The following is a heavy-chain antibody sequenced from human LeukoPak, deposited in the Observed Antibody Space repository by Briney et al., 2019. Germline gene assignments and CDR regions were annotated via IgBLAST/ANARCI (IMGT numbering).Heavy chain of an antibody. CDR3: TRRGRNNWGGGNDY. J-gene: IGHJ4*02. CDR2: INDSGST. D-gene: IGHD1-1*01. Sequence: NTSETLSLTCTVSGGSISSYYWSWIRQPPGKGLEWIGYINDSGSTNSNPSLKSRVTMSVDTSKNQFSLKLSSVTAADTAVYYCTRRGRNNWGGGNDYWGQGTLVTVSS. V-gene: IGHV4-59*08. CDR1: GGSISSYY.